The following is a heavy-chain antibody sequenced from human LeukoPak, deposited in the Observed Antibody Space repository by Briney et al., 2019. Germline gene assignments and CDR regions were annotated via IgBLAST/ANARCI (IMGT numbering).Heavy chain of an antibody. CDR3: ARVPLAGATTSLFYVTS. Sequence: DSLKVPCKASGYTFIGSYINWVRQAPGQGLEWMGWINPNSSGTNYVQKFQGRVTMTRDTSMSTAYMELSGLMSDDTAVYPCARVPLAGATTSLFYVTSWGPGTLVTVSS. V-gene: IGHV1-2*02. CDR1: GYTFIGSY. J-gene: IGHJ5*02. CDR2: INPNSSGT. D-gene: IGHD1-26*01.